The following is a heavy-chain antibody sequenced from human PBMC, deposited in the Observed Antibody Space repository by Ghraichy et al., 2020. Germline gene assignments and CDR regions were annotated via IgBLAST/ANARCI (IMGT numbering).Heavy chain of an antibody. CDR2: MNPNSGGT. Sequence: ASVKVSCKASGYTFTDYYMHWVRQAPGQGLEWTGLMNPNSGGTTYAQKFQGRVTMTRDTSISTAYMELSRLTSDDTALYYCSRDVSGSYDYWGQGTLVTVSS. V-gene: IGHV1-2*02. CDR3: SRDVSGSYDY. D-gene: IGHD1-26*01. CDR1: GYTFTDYY. J-gene: IGHJ4*02.